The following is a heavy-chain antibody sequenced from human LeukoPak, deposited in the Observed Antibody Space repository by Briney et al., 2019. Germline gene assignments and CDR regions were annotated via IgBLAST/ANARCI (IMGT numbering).Heavy chain of an antibody. D-gene: IGHD5-12*01. Sequence: GRSLRLSCAASGFVFDDYAMHWVRQAPGKGLEWVSGISWNSVSIGYADSVQGRFTISRDNAKNFLYLQMTSLRAEDTALYYCAKDGEATIRFPSFDIWGQGTMVTVSS. J-gene: IGHJ3*02. CDR1: GFVFDDYA. CDR3: AKDGEATIRFPSFDI. V-gene: IGHV3-9*01. CDR2: ISWNSVSI.